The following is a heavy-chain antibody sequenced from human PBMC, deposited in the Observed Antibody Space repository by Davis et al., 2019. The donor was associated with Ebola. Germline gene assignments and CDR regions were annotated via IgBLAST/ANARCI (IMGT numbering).Heavy chain of an antibody. Sequence: PGGSLRLSCAASGFTFSNYWMHWVRQAPGKGLVWVSRVNRDGSYTRSADSVKGRFTISRDNAKNTLYLQMNSLRVEDTAVYYCAREEGLVGANYGPLDYWGQGTLVSVSS. V-gene: IGHV3-74*01. CDR1: GFTFSNYW. J-gene: IGHJ4*02. CDR3: AREEGLVGANYGPLDY. CDR2: VNRDGSYT. D-gene: IGHD1-26*01.